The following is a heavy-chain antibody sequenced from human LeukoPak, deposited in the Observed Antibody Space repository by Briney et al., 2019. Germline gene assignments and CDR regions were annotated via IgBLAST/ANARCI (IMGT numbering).Heavy chain of an antibody. J-gene: IGHJ4*02. V-gene: IGHV5-51*01. Sequence: ASVKVSCKGSGYSFTSYWIGWVRQMPGKGLEWMGIIYPGDSDTRYSPSFQGQVTISADKSISTAYLQWSSLKASDTAMYYCARHVTRGSSQYFDYWGQGTLVTVSS. D-gene: IGHD3-3*01. CDR2: IYPGDSDT. CDR3: ARHVTRGSSQYFDY. CDR1: GYSFTSYW.